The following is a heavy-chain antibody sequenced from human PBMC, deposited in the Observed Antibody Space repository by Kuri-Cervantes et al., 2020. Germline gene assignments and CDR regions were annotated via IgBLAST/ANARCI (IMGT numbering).Heavy chain of an antibody. J-gene: IGHJ4*02. Sequence: GGSLRLSCAASGFTFSSYAMSWVRQAPGKGLEWVSAISGSGGSTYYADSVKGRFTISRDNAKNSLYLQMNSLRTEDTALYYCAKGVPYSSSWFDYWGQGTLVTVSS. V-gene: IGHV3-23*01. CDR1: GFTFSSYA. CDR3: AKGVPYSSSWFDY. CDR2: ISGSGGST. D-gene: IGHD6-13*01.